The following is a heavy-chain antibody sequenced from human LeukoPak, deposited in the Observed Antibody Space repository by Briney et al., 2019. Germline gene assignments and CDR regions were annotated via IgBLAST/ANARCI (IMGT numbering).Heavy chain of an antibody. D-gene: IGHD6-13*01. CDR1: GGSFSGYY. Sequence: SETLSLTCAVYGGSFSGYYWSWIRQPPGKGLEWIGEINHSGSTNYNSSLKSRVTISVDTSKNQFSLKLGSVTAADTAVYYCATRPDIAATGPGWFDPWGQGTLVTVSS. V-gene: IGHV4-34*01. CDR2: INHSGST. J-gene: IGHJ5*02. CDR3: ATRPDIAATGPGWFDP.